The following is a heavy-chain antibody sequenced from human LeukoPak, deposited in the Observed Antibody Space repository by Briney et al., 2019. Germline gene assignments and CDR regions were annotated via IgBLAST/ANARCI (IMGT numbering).Heavy chain of an antibody. J-gene: IGHJ2*01. CDR1: GASISSYY. Sequence: SETLSLTCTVSGASISSYYWNWIRQPPGKGLEWIGNIYYSGTTDYNPSLKSRVTISVGTSKNHFSLKLSSVTAADTAVYYCARDKGPYWYFDLWGRGILVTVSS. CDR3: ARDKGPYWYFDL. CDR2: IYYSGTT. V-gene: IGHV4-59*01.